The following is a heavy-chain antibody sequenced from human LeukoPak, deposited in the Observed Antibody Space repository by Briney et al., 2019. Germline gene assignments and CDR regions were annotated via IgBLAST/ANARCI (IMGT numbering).Heavy chain of an antibody. J-gene: IGHJ6*03. CDR3: VKGLYSSSSRGDYMDV. Sequence: PGGSLRLSCAASGFTFNNYAVSWVRQAPGKGLEWVSYISAGSGSTYYADSVRGRFTISRDNSKNTLYLQMNSLRADDTAVYYCVKGLYSSSSRGDYMDVWGKGTTVTVSS. CDR1: GFTFNNYA. D-gene: IGHD6-6*01. V-gene: IGHV3-23*01. CDR2: ISAGSGST.